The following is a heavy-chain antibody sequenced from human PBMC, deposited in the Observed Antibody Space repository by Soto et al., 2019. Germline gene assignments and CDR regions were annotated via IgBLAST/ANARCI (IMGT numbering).Heavy chain of an antibody. J-gene: IGHJ4*02. D-gene: IGHD6-25*01. CDR3: ARFTRGSSGDY. Sequence: EVQLVESGGDLVQPGGSLRLSCVASGFTFNTYWMSWVRQAPGKGLEWVANIKEDGSDKYYVDSVKGRFTISRDNAKNLLYLQMNSLGAWYTAMYYCARFTRGSSGDYWGQGTLVTVSS. CDR1: GFTFNTYW. V-gene: IGHV3-7*01. CDR2: IKEDGSDK.